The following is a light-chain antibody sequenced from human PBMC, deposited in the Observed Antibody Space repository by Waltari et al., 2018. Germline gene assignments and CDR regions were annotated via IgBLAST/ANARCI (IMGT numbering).Light chain of an antibody. J-gene: IGKJ2*01. CDR1: QGIRKL. CDR2: ASF. Sequence: DIQMTQSPSSVSASVGDRVTITCRASQGIRKLLAWYQQKPGKAPKLLIFASFSLQTGVPSRFRGSGSGTEFTLTISSLQPEDFATYYCQQANSFPYTFGQGTKVEIK. CDR3: QQANSFPYT. V-gene: IGKV1-12*01.